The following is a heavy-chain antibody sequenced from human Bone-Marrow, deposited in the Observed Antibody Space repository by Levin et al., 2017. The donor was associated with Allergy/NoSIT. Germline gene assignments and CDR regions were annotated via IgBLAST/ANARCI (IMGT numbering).Heavy chain of an antibody. CDR1: GGSISSYY. CDR3: ARVYRGWYQLLFPMVRGCSAFDI. J-gene: IGHJ3*02. V-gene: IGHV4-59*01. Sequence: SETLSLTCTVSGGSISSYYWSWIRQPPGKGLEWIGYIYYSGSTNYNPSLKSRVTISVDTSKNQFSLKLSSVTAADTAVYYCARVYRGWYQLLFPMVRGCSAFDIWGQGTMVTVSS. D-gene: IGHD2-2*01. CDR2: IYYSGST.